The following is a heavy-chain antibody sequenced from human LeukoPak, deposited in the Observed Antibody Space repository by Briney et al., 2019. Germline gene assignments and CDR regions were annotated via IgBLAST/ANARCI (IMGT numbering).Heavy chain of an antibody. CDR2: FSNSGSGSA. Sequence: SETLSLTCAVSGGSIRGYYWSWIRQFPGKGLEWICYFSNSGSGSANYNPSLKSRVTMSLDTSKNQFSLKLTSVTAADTAVYYCARGFLTGIAGWYDPWGQGTLVTVSS. D-gene: IGHD3-9*01. CDR3: ARGFLTGIAGWYDP. CDR1: GGSIRGYY. J-gene: IGHJ5*02. V-gene: IGHV4-59*01.